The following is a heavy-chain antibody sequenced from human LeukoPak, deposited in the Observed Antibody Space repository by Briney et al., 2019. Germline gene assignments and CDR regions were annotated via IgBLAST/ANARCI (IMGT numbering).Heavy chain of an antibody. CDR3: AKDDRIAAAGTPGRY. J-gene: IGHJ4*02. D-gene: IGHD6-13*01. Sequence: PGGSLRLSCAASGFTFSSYAMSWVRQAPGKGLERVSPISSSGGITSYADSVKGRFTISRDNSKNTLYLQMNSVRAEDTAVYYCAKDDRIAAAGTPGRYWGQGTLVTVSS. CDR1: GFTFSSYA. CDR2: ISSSGGIT. V-gene: IGHV3-23*01.